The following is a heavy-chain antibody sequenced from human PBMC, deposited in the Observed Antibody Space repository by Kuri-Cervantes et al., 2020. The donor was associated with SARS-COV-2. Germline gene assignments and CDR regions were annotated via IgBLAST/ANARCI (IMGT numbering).Heavy chain of an antibody. J-gene: IGHJ4*02. CDR1: GFTFDDYG. CDR3: ARTPDYGDPIYYFDY. V-gene: IGHV3-20*04. D-gene: IGHD4-17*01. CDR2: INWNGGST. Sequence: GESLKISCAASGFTFDDYGMSWVRQAPGKGLEWVSGINWNGGSTGYADSVKGRFTISRDNAKNSLYLQMNSLRAEDTAVYYCARTPDYGDPIYYFDYWGQGTLVTVSS.